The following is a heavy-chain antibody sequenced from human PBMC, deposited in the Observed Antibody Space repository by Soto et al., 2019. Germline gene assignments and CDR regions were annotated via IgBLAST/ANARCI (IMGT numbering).Heavy chain of an antibody. Sequence: SSVNRACKASGGTISSFAITAVSQATGQGLEWMGGIIPIFGTANYAQKFQGRVTITADESTSTAYMELSSLRSEDTAVYYCARDRGPSSGYYPYWFDPWGQGTLVTVSS. CDR2: IIPIFGTA. V-gene: IGHV1-69*13. CDR1: GGTISSFA. J-gene: IGHJ5*02. D-gene: IGHD3-22*01. CDR3: ARDRGPSSGYYPYWFDP.